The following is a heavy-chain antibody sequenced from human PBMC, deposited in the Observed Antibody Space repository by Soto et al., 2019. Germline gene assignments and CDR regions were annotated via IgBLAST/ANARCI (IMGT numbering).Heavy chain of an antibody. Sequence: GGSLRLSCVGSGFTFNYAIMWVRQAPGKGQEWVSGIAGGGSTEYIASVKGRFTISRDNSKNTVYLQMNSLRAEDTAMYYCAKDAVYNDGLWLVSDWGRGTLVTVSS. CDR1: GFTFNYA. D-gene: IGHD2-21*01. V-gene: IGHV3-23*01. J-gene: IGHJ4*02. CDR2: IAGGGST. CDR3: AKDAVYNDGLWLVSD.